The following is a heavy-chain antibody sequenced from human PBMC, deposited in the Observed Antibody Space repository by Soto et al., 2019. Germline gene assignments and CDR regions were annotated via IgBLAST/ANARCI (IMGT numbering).Heavy chain of an antibody. CDR3: ARVSAGYWDFDL. CDR1: GGSISSYY. Sequence: QVQLQKSGPGLVKPSETLSLTCTVSGGSISSYYWSWIRQPPGKGLEWIGYIYYSGSTNYNPFLKSRVTISVDTSKNQSSLKLSSVTAADTAVYYCARVSAGYWDFDLWGRGTLVTVSS. CDR2: IYYSGST. D-gene: IGHD6-19*01. V-gene: IGHV4-59*01. J-gene: IGHJ2*01.